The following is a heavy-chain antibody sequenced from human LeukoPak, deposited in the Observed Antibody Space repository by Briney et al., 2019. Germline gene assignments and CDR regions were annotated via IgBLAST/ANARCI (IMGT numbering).Heavy chain of an antibody. D-gene: IGHD1-26*01. J-gene: IGHJ3*02. CDR2: TYYKSKWYN. CDR3: ARVSSPWSPRDAFDI. CDR1: GDSVSSNSAT. V-gene: IGHV6-1*01. Sequence: SQTLSLTCAISGDSVSSNSATWNWIRQSPSRGLEWLGRTYYKSKWYNDYAVSVKSRITINSDTSKNQFSLQLSSVTPEDTAVYYCARVSSPWSPRDAFDIWGQGTVATVSS.